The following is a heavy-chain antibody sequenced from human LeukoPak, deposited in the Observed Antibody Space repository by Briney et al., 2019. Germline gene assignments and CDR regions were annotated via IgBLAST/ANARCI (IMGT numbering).Heavy chain of an antibody. J-gene: IGHJ4*02. CDR1: GLTVSSNY. CDR2: IHSGGST. CDR3: ARGRSGFYFDY. Sequence: GGSLRLSCAASGLTVSSNYMNWVRQAPGKGLEWVSVIHSGGSTYYADSVKGRFTISRDNAKNTLYLQMNSLRAEDTAVYYCARGRSGFYFDYWGQGALVTVSS. D-gene: IGHD3-22*01. V-gene: IGHV3-53*01.